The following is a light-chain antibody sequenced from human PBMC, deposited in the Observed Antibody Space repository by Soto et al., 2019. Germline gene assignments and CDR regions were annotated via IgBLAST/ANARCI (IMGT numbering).Light chain of an antibody. CDR3: ETGDSNTRA. CDR2: VEGSGTY. J-gene: IGLJ2*01. CDR1: SGHSNYI. Sequence: QLVLTQSSSASASLGSSVKLTCTLSSGHSNYIVAWYQQQPGKAPRYLMEVEGSGTYNKGSGVPDRVSGSSSGADRYLTISNLQFEDEADYYCETGDSNTRAFGGGTKLTVL. V-gene: IGLV4-60*02.